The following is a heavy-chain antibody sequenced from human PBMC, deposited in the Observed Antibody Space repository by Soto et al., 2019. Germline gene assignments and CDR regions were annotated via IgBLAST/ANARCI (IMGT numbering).Heavy chain of an antibody. J-gene: IGHJ4*02. D-gene: IGHD5-18*01. CDR2: IHYSGNT. Sequence: SETLSLTCTVSGASISSGDYYWSWIRQSPGKGLEWIGYIHYSGNTYYSPSLKSRVIISVDMSKNQFSLKLSSVTAADTAVYYCARGNTDLSLSPYFDYLGQGTLVTVSS. CDR3: ARGNTDLSLSPYFDY. V-gene: IGHV4-30-4*01. CDR1: GASISSGDYY.